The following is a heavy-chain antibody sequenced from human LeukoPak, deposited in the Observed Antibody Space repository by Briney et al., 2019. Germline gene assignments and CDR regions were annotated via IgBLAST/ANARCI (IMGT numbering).Heavy chain of an antibody. CDR3: VKGGWGATIHI. J-gene: IGHJ3*02. CDR1: GFTFSSYA. V-gene: IGHV3-23*01. CDR2: ISDSGDRT. Sequence: GGPLRLSCVGSGFTFSSYAMTWVRQAQGKGLEWVSGISDSGDRTYYADSVKGRFTISRDNSKNTLYLQMNSLTAEDTALYYCVKGGWGATIHIWGQGTMVTVSS. D-gene: IGHD1-26*01.